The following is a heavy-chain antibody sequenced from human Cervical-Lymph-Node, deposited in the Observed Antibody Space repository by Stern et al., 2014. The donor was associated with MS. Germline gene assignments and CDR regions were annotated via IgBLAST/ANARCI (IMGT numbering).Heavy chain of an antibody. CDR1: GGTLTTYA. V-gene: IGHV1-69*01. D-gene: IGHD3-22*01. J-gene: IGHJ4*02. CDR3: ARDLSGIGYYDY. Sequence: VQLVESGAEVKKPGSPVRVSCKASGGTLTTYAISWVRQAPGQGLEWMGGIIPMSGTEKYAQKFQGRVTITADASTTTAYMELSSLKFDDTAVYYCARDLSGIGYYDYWGQGTLVAVSS. CDR2: IIPMSGTE.